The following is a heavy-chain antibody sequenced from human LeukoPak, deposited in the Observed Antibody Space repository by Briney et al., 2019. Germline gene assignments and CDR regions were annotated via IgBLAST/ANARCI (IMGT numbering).Heavy chain of an antibody. J-gene: IGHJ4*02. CDR1: GFTFDDYG. D-gene: IGHD3-10*01. CDR2: INWNGGST. V-gene: IGHV3-20*04. Sequence: GGSLRLSCAASGFTFDDYGMSWVRQAPGKGPEWVSGINWNGGSTGYADSVKGRFTISRGNAKNSLYLQMNSLRAEDTALYYCARDRGENFITMVRGVIITLDYWGQGTLVTVSS. CDR3: ARDRGENFITMVRGVIITLDY.